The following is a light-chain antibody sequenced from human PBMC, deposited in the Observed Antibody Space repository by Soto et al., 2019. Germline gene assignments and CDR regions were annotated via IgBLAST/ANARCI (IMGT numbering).Light chain of an antibody. V-gene: IGLV2-14*03. Sequence: QSVLTQPASLSGSPRQSITISCAGTRSDIGAYDYVSWYQPHPGNAAKLMIFNVSERPSGVPVRFSVSKSRNTASMAISGLQAYDEAYYYCRSYAATSSVFETGPKVPVL. CDR3: RSYAATSSV. CDR2: NVS. CDR1: RSDIGAYDY. J-gene: IGLJ1*01.